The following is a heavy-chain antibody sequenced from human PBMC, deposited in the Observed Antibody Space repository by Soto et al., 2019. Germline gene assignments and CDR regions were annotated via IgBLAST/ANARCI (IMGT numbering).Heavy chain of an antibody. D-gene: IGHD3-22*01. J-gene: IGHJ4*02. V-gene: IGHV1-69*13. CDR1: GGTFSSYA. Sequence: GASVKVSCKASGGTFSSYAIIWVRQAPGQGLEWMGGIIPIFGTANYAQKFQGRVTITADESTSTAYMELSSLRSEDTAVYYCARGTYYYDSSGHFDYWGQGTLVTVSS. CDR2: IIPIFGTA. CDR3: ARGTYYYDSSGHFDY.